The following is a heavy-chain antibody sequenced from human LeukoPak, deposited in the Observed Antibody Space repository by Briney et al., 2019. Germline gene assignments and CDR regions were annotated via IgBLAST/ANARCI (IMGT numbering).Heavy chain of an antibody. V-gene: IGHV1-2*04. Sequence: ASVKVSCKASGYTFTGYYMHWVRQAPGQGLEWMGWINPNSGGTNYAQKLQGWVTMNRDTSISTAYMELSRLRSDDTAVYYCARGKDGSGSYYFDYWGQGTLVTVSS. D-gene: IGHD3-10*01. J-gene: IGHJ4*02. CDR3: ARGKDGSGSYYFDY. CDR2: INPNSGGT. CDR1: GYTFTGYY.